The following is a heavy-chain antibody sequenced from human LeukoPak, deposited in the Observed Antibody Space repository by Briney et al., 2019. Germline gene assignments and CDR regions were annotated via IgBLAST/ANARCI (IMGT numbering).Heavy chain of an antibody. V-gene: IGHV4-59*08. Sequence: PSETLSLTCTVSGGSISNYYWSWIRQPPGKGLEWIGYIYYSGTTNYNPSLKSRVTVSVDTSKNQFSLNLTSVTAADTDVYYCARQFSSGYYYDPFDIWGQGTMVTVSS. CDR2: IYYSGTT. CDR1: GGSISNYY. CDR3: ARQFSSGYYYDPFDI. D-gene: IGHD3-22*01. J-gene: IGHJ3*02.